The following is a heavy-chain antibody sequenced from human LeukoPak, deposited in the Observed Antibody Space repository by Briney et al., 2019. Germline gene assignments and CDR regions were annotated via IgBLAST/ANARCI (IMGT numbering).Heavy chain of an antibody. CDR2: ISAYNGNT. Sequence: ASVKVSCKASGYTFTSYGISWVRQAPGQGLEWMGWISAYNGNTNYAQKLQGRVTMTTDTSTITAYMELRSLRSDDTAVYYCAREIPSVTDILTGYYLSYFDYWGQGTLVTVSS. D-gene: IGHD3-9*01. CDR1: GYTFTSYG. J-gene: IGHJ4*02. V-gene: IGHV1-18*04. CDR3: AREIPSVTDILTGYYLSYFDY.